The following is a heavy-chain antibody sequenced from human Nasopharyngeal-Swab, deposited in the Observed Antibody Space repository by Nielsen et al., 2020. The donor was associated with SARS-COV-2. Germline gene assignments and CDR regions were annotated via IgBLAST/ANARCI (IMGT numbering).Heavy chain of an antibody. Sequence: ASVKVSCKASGYTFTSYDINWVRQATGHGLEWMGWMNPNSGNTGYAQKFQGRVTMTRNTSISTAYMELRSLRSEDTAVYYCARDPTYYYDSSGPSGYYYMDVWGKGTTVTVSS. D-gene: IGHD3-22*01. CDR3: ARDPTYYYDSSGPSGYYYMDV. CDR2: MNPNSGNT. J-gene: IGHJ6*03. CDR1: GYTFTSYD. V-gene: IGHV1-8*01.